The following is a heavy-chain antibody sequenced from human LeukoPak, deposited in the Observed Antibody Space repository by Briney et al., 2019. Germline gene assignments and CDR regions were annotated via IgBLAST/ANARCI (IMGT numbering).Heavy chain of an antibody. D-gene: IGHD3-3*01. CDR1: GFTFSSYG. J-gene: IGHJ3*02. CDR2: IRYDGSNK. Sequence: PGGSLRLPCAASGFTFSSYGMHWVRQAPGKGLEWVAFIRYDGSNKYYADSVKGRFTISRDNSKNTLYLQMNSLRAEDTAVYYCARITQPLYYDFWSGHSPPDAFDIWGQGTMVTVSS. V-gene: IGHV3-30*02. CDR3: ARITQPLYYDFWSGHSPPDAFDI.